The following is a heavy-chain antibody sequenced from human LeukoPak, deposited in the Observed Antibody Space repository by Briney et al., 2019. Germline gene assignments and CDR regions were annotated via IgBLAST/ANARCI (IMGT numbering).Heavy chain of an antibody. D-gene: IGHD3-10*01. CDR1: GFTLSSYA. CDR3: AKDLKGYYGSGSYPH. J-gene: IGHJ4*02. V-gene: IGHV3-23*01. CDR2: ISGSGGST. Sequence: SGGSLRLSCAASGFTLSSYAMSWVRQAPGKGLEWVSAISGSGGSTFYTDSVKGRFTISRDNSKNTLYLQMNSLRAEDTAVYYCAKDLKGYYGSGSYPHWGQGTLVTVSS.